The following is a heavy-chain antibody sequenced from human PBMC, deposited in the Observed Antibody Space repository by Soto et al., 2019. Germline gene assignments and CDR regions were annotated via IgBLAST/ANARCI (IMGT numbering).Heavy chain of an antibody. CDR2: INHSGST. Sequence: QVQLQQWGAGLLKPSETLSLTCAVYGGSFSGYYWSWIRQPPGKGLEWIGEINHSGSTNYNPSLKSRVTISVDTSKNQFSLKLSSVTAADTAVYYCARGYWIPNRITMVRGVMRGGMDVWGQGTTVTVSS. D-gene: IGHD3-10*01. J-gene: IGHJ6*02. CDR3: ARGYWIPNRITMVRGVMRGGMDV. V-gene: IGHV4-34*01. CDR1: GGSFSGYY.